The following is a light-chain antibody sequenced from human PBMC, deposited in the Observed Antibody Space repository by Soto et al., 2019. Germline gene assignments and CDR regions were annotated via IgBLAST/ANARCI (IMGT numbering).Light chain of an antibody. CDR2: GAS. Sequence: EIVMTQSPATLSVSPGARATLSCRASQSVSSNLAWYQQKPGQAPRLLIYGASTRATGIPARFSGSGSGTEFTLTISSLQSEDFAVYYCQQYNNWPPPTFGGGTKVEIK. CDR3: QQYNNWPPPT. J-gene: IGKJ4*01. CDR1: QSVSSN. V-gene: IGKV3-15*01.